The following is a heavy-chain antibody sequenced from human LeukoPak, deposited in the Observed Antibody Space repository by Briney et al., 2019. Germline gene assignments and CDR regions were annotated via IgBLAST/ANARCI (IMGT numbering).Heavy chain of an antibody. D-gene: IGHD5-12*01. J-gene: IGHJ6*03. CDR1: GGSISSSSYY. Sequence: SETLSLTCTVSGGSISSSSYYWGWIRQPPGKGLEWIGSIYYSGSTYYNPSLKSRVTISVDTSKNQFSLKLSSVTAADTAVYYCARETWISGLYYYYYMDVWGKGTTVTISS. CDR2: IYYSGST. V-gene: IGHV4-39*07. CDR3: ARETWISGLYYYYYMDV.